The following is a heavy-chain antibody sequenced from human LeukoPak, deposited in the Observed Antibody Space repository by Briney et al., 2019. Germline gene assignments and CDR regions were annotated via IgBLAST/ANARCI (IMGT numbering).Heavy chain of an antibody. D-gene: IGHD2-15*01. CDR1: GYTFTSYD. J-gene: IGHJ4*02. CDR2: MNPNSGNT. CDR3: ARGRYCSGGSCLSPLHY. V-gene: IGHV1-8*01. Sequence: GASVKVSCKASGYTFTSYDINWVRQATGQGLEWMGWMNPNSGNTGYAQKLQGRVTMTRNTSISTAYMELSSLRSEDTAVYYCARGRYCSGGSCLSPLHYWGQGTLVTVSS.